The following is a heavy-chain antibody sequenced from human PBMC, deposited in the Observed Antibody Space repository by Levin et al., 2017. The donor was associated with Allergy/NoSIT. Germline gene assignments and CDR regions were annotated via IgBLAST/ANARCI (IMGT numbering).Heavy chain of an antibody. V-gene: IGHV3-30*04. J-gene: IGHJ4*02. D-gene: IGHD3-16*02. CDR2: MSYDGNNQ. Sequence: LSLTCTASGFTFHTYAIHWVRQAPGKGLEWLAVMSYDGNNQYYADSVKGRFTISRDNSKNTVYLQMQSVRPDDTAVYYCARDPFDHVWGTYRPPDYWGRGTLVTVSS. CDR3: ARDPFDHVWGTYRPPDY. CDR1: GFTFHTYA.